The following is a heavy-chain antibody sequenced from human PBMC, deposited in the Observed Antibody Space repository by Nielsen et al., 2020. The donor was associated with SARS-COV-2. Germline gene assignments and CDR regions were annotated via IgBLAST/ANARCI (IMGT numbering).Heavy chain of an antibody. CDR2: IKSKTDGGTT. Sequence: GESLKISCAASGFTFSNAWMSWVRQAPGKGLEWVGRIKSKTDGGTTDYAAPVKGRFTISRDDSKNTLYLQMNSLKTEDTAVYYCTTDRTDIRDYWDQGTLVTVSS. CDR3: TTDRTDIRDY. V-gene: IGHV3-15*01. CDR1: GFTFSNAW. J-gene: IGHJ4*02.